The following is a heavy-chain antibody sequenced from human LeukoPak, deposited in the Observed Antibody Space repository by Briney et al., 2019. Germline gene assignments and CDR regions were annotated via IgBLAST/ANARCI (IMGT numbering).Heavy chain of an antibody. CDR3: TRDYGDYAHFDY. D-gene: IGHD4-17*01. J-gene: IGHJ4*02. CDR2: IRSKDNDGTT. Sequence: GGSLGLSCAASGFTFTSYAMSWVRQAPGKGLEWLGFIRSKDNDGTTDYAASVKGRFTIPRDDSKSIAYLQMNSLKTEDTAVYYCTRDYGDYAHFDYWGQGTLVTVSS. V-gene: IGHV3-49*04. CDR1: GFTFTSYA.